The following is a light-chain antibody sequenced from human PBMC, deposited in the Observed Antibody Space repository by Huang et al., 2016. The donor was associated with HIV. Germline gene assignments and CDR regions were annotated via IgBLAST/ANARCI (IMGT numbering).Light chain of an antibody. J-gene: IGKJ1*01. Sequence: DIQMTQSPSTLSASVGDRVTITCRASQSISYWLAWCQQKPGKAPNLLSYKSSSLQSGVPSRFSGSGSGTEFTLTISSLQPDDFASYYCQQYHSYSWTFGQGTKVEIK. CDR3: QQYHSYSWT. CDR2: KSS. V-gene: IGKV1-5*03. CDR1: QSISYW.